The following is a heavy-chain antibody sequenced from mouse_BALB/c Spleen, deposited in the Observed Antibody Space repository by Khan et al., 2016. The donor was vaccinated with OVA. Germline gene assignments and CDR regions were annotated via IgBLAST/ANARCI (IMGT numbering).Heavy chain of an antibody. J-gene: IGHJ3*01. D-gene: IGHD2-10*02. V-gene: IGHV8-12*01. CDR2: IYWDDDK. CDR1: GFSLSTAGMG. CDR3: ARSPYGNWAWFAY. Sequence: QVTLKESGPGIVQPSQTLSLTCSLSGFSLSTAGMGVSWIRQPSGKGLEWLAHIYWDDDKRYHPSLKSRLTISKDTSSKEVLLNITSVDTADTTTCDCARSPYGNWAWFAYWGQGTLVTVSA.